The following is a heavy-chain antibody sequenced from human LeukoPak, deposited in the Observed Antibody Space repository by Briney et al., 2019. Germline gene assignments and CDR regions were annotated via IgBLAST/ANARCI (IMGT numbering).Heavy chain of an antibody. CDR3: AKLGIAAAGNHNYFYYCMDV. CDR1: GFTFSSSA. Sequence: PGGSLRLSCAASGFTFSSSAMSWVSQAPGKGLEWVSAISDSGGSTYYADSEKGRFTISRDNSKNTLYLQMNSLRAEDTAVYFCAKLGIAAAGNHNYFYYCMDVWGKGTTVTVSS. J-gene: IGHJ6*04. D-gene: IGHD6-13*01. V-gene: IGHV3-23*01. CDR2: ISDSGGST.